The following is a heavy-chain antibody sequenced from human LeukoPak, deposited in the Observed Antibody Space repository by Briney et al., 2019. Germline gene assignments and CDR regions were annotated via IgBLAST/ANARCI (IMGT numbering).Heavy chain of an antibody. CDR1: GGSFSGYY. Sequence: SETLSLTCAVYGGSFSGYYWSWIRQPPGKGLEWIGEINHSGSTNYNPSPKSRVTISVDTSKNQFSLKLSSVTAADTAVYYCAREKQWLVRGSDAFDIWGQGTMVTVSS. D-gene: IGHD6-19*01. V-gene: IGHV4-34*01. J-gene: IGHJ3*02. CDR2: INHSGST. CDR3: AREKQWLVRGSDAFDI.